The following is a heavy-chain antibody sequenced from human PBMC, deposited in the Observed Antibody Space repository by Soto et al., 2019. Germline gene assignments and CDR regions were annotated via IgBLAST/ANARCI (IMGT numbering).Heavy chain of an antibody. CDR1: GFTFGDYA. V-gene: IGHV3-49*04. CDR2: IRSKAYGGTT. Sequence: LRLSCTASGFTFGDYAMSWVRQAPGKGLEWVGFIRSKAYGGTTEYAASVKGRFTISRDDSKSIAYLQMNSLKTEDTAVYYCTSDIVSGSTDYWGQGTLVTVSS. D-gene: IGHD3-22*01. CDR3: TSDIVSGSTDY. J-gene: IGHJ4*02.